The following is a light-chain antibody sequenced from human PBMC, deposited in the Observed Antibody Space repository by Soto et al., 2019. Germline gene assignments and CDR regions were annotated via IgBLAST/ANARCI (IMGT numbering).Light chain of an antibody. V-gene: IGLV2-14*01. CDR3: CSYTSTYTLV. Sequence: QSVLTQPASVSGSPGQSITISCTGTSSDIGTYNSVSWYQHHPGKAPKLLIFEVIDRPSGVSDRFSGSKSDNTASLTISGLQPEDEADYYCCSYTSTYTLVFGGGTKLTVL. CDR2: EVI. CDR1: SSDIGTYNS. J-gene: IGLJ3*02.